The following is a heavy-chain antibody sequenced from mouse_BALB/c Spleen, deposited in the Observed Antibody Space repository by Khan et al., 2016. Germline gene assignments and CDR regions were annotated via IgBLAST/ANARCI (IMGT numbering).Heavy chain of an antibody. Sequence: QIQLVQSGPELKKPGETVKISCKASGYTFTNYGMNWVKQAPGKDLKWMGWINTYTGEPTYADDFKGRFAVSLETSASTAYLQINNLRNEDTATYCCARSYRARPGAMDYWGQGTSVTVSS. V-gene: IGHV9-3-1*01. J-gene: IGHJ4*01. CDR3: ARSYRARPGAMDY. D-gene: IGHD2-14*01. CDR2: INTYTGEP. CDR1: GYTFTNYG.